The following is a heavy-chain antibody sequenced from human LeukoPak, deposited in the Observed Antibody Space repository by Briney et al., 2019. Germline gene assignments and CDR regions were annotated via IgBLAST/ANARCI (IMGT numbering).Heavy chain of an antibody. V-gene: IGHV4-59*01. CDR2: IYYSGST. Sequence: KPSETLSLTCTVSGGSISSYYWNGIRQPPGKGLGWIGYIYYSGSTNYNPSLKSRVPISVDTSKNQFSLKLSSVTAADTAVYYCARAGTMVRGVSILPQNWYFDLWGRGTLVTVSS. CDR3: ARAGTMVRGVSILPQNWYFDL. CDR1: GGSISSYY. D-gene: IGHD3-10*01. J-gene: IGHJ2*01.